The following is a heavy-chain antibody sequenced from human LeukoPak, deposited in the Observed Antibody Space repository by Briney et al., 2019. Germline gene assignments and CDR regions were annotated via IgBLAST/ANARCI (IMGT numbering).Heavy chain of an antibody. CDR2: IRNSGGRT. V-gene: IGHV3-23*01. D-gene: IGHD3-22*01. CDR3: AKDMIVQGFASDFDY. J-gene: IGHJ4*02. CDR1: GFTFSSYA. Sequence: GGSLRLSCAASGFTFSSYAMSWVRQAPGKGLEWVSTIRNSGGRTYYADSVKGRFTISRDDSKNTLYLQMNSLRAEDTAIYYCAKDMIVQGFASDFDYWGQGTLVTVSS.